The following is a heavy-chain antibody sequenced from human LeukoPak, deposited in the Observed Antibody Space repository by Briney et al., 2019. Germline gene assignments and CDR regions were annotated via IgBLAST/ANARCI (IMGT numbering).Heavy chain of an antibody. Sequence: PGGSLRLSCAASGFTFDDYGMSWVRQAPGKGLEWVSGINWNGGSTGYADSVKGRFTISRDNAKNSLYLQMNSLRAEDTALCYCARGIIEKYCSSTSCGFDYWGQGTLVTVSS. CDR3: ARGIIEKYCSSTSCGFDY. CDR2: INWNGGST. J-gene: IGHJ4*02. V-gene: IGHV3-20*04. CDR1: GFTFDDYG. D-gene: IGHD2-2*01.